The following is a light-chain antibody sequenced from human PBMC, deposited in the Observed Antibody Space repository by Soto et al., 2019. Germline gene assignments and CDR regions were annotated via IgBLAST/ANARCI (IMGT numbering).Light chain of an antibody. CDR1: QSVSRS. CDR2: GAS. Sequence: EIVMTQSPATLSVSPGERATLSCRASQSVSRSLAWYQQKPGQAPRLLIYGASTRATGIPARFSGSGSGTEFTLTISSLQSEDFAVYYCQQYHNWPPITFCQGTRLEIQ. CDR3: QQYHNWPPIT. J-gene: IGKJ5*01. V-gene: IGKV3-15*01.